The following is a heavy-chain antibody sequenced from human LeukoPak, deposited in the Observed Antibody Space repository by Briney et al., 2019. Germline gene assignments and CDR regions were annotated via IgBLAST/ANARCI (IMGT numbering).Heavy chain of an antibody. CDR2: ISGSGGST. CDR3: AKDQRRDGYNYNY. J-gene: IGHJ4*02. V-gene: IGHV3-23*01. Sequence: GGSLRLSRAASGFTFSSYAMSWVRQAPGKGLEWVSAISGSGGSTYYADSVKGRFTISRDNSKNTLYQQMNSLRAEDTAVYYCAKDQRRDGYNYNYWGQGTLVTVSS. D-gene: IGHD5-24*01. CDR1: GFTFSSYA.